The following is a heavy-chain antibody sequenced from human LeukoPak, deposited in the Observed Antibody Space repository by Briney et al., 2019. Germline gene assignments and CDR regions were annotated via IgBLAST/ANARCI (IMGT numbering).Heavy chain of an antibody. Sequence: GGSPRLSCAASGFTFSSYGMHWVRQAPGKGLEWVAVIWYDGSNKYYADSVKGRFTISRDNSKNTLYLQMNSLRAEDTAVYYCVREFSRGPHGFDIWGQGTKVTVS. CDR1: GFTFSSYG. J-gene: IGHJ3*02. V-gene: IGHV3-33*01. CDR3: VREFSRGPHGFDI. CDR2: IWYDGSNK.